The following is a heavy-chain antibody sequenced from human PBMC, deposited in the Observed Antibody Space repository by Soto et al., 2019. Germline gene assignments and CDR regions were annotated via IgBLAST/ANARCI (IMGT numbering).Heavy chain of an antibody. J-gene: IGHJ4*02. CDR2: IYYSGST. CDR1: GGSISSGGYY. CDR3: ARDISGGNSLDY. Sequence: SETLSLTCTVSGGSISSGGYYWSWIRQHPGRGLEWIGYIYYSGSTYYNPSLKSRVTISVDTSKNQFSLKLSSVTAADTAVYYCARDISGGNSLDYWGQGTLVTVSS. D-gene: IGHD2-21*02. V-gene: IGHV4-31*03.